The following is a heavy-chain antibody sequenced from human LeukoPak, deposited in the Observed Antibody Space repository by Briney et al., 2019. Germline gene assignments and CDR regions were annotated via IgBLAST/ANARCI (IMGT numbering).Heavy chain of an antibody. J-gene: IGHJ4*02. CDR3: ARDRAPQWLVRTYYFDY. V-gene: IGHV3-7*01. CDR2: IKQDGSEK. Sequence: PGGSLRLSCAASGFTFSNYWMNWVRQAPGKGLEWVANIKQDGSEKYYVDSVKGRFTISRDNAKNSLYLQMNSLRAEDTAVYYCARDRAPQWLVRTYYFDYWGQGTLVTVSS. D-gene: IGHD6-19*01. CDR1: GFTFSNYW.